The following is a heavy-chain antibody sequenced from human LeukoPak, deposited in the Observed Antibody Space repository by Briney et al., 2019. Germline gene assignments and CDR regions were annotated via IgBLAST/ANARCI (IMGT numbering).Heavy chain of an antibody. CDR1: GYTFTGYY. CDR2: INPNSGGT. Sequence: ASVKVSCKASGYTFTGYYVHWVRQAPGQGLEWMGWINPNSGGTNYAQNFQGRVTMTRDTSINTAYMELSRLRSDDTAVYYCARDSIVVLPVVNNLFDPWGQGTLVTVSS. V-gene: IGHV1-2*02. D-gene: IGHD2-2*01. CDR3: ARDSIVVLPVVNNLFDP. J-gene: IGHJ5*02.